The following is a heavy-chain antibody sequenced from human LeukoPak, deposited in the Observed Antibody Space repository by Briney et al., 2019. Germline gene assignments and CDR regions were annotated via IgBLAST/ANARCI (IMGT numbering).Heavy chain of an antibody. CDR2: IYTSGST. J-gene: IGHJ4*02. D-gene: IGHD3-10*01. V-gene: IGHV4-4*07. Sequence: KPSETLSLTCTVSGGSISSYYWSWIRQPAGKGLEWIGRIYTSGSTNYNPSLESRVTMSVDTSKSQFSLKLSSVTAADTAVYYCARTTMVRSRGNRYYFDYWGQGTLVTVSS. CDR3: ARTTMVRSRGNRYYFDY. CDR1: GGSISSYY.